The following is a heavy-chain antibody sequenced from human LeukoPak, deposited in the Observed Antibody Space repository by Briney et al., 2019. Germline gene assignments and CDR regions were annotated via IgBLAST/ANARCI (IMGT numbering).Heavy chain of an antibody. CDR1: GGSFSGYY. CDR2: INHSGGT. J-gene: IGHJ4*02. CDR3: ARGGPYCGGDCYSD. D-gene: IGHD2-21*02. V-gene: IGHV4-34*01. Sequence: SETLSLTCAVYGGSFSGYYWSWIRQPPGKGLEWIGEINHSGGTNYNPSLKSRVTISVDTSKNQFSLKLSSVTAADTAVYYCARGGPYCGGDCYSDWGQGTLVTVSS.